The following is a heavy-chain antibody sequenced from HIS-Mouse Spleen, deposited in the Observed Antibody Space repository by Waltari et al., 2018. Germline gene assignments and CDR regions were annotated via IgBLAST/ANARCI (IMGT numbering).Heavy chain of an antibody. CDR1: AFPFSSYG. V-gene: IGHV3-30*18. J-gene: IGHJ4*02. CDR3: AKDKHHAFDY. CDR2: ISYDGSNK. Sequence: QVQLVESGGGVVKPGRSLRLPCAASAFPFSSYGMHWVRQAPGKGLEWVAVISYDGSNKYYADSVKGRFTISRDNSKNTLYLQMNSLRAEDTAVYYCAKDKHHAFDYWGQGTLVTVSS.